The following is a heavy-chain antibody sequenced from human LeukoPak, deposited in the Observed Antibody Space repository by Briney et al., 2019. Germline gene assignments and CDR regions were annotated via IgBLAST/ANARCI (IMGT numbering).Heavy chain of an antibody. Sequence: GGSLRLSCAASGFTFSNYYMSWIRQAPGKGLEWVSYISSSGSTIYYADSVKGRFTISRDNAKNSLYLQMNSLRAEDTAVYYCARDCSSTSCYGRAFDIWGQGTMVTVSS. CDR3: ARDCSSTSCYGRAFDI. CDR2: ISSSGSTI. J-gene: IGHJ3*02. CDR1: GFTFSNYY. V-gene: IGHV3-11*01. D-gene: IGHD2-2*01.